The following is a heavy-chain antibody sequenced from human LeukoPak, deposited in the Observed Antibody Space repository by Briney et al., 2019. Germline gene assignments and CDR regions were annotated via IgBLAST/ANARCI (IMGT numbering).Heavy chain of an antibody. CDR3: ARVPYNWNYGAYFDY. CDR1: GGSFRGYY. CDR2: INHSGST. Sequence: SETLSLTCAVYGGSFRGYYWSWIRQPPGKGLEWIGEINHSGSTNYNPSLKSRVSISVDASKNQFSLELSSVTGADTAVYYCARVPYNWNYGAYFDYWGQGTLVTVSS. V-gene: IGHV4-34*01. J-gene: IGHJ4*02. D-gene: IGHD1-7*01.